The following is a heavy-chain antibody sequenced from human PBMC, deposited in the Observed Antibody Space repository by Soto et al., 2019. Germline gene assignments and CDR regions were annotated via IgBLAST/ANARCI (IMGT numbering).Heavy chain of an antibody. V-gene: IGHV1-2*02. CDR2: INPATGAE. CDR3: ARGGGVGVAGSAAFDM. CDR1: GYPVTAYY. D-gene: IGHD3-3*01. Sequence: QLHLVQSGAVVKKPGASVTVSCSASGYPVTAYYMHWVRQAPGRGLEWMGGINPATGAEKYTQTFQGRVPMTRDTSTSKVFMELGGLTSEEAAVFYWARGGGVGVAGSAAFDMWGQGTLVTVSS. J-gene: IGHJ3*02.